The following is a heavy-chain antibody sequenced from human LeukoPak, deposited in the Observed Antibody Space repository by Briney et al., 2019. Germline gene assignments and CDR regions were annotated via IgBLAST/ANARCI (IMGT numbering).Heavy chain of an antibody. CDR1: GFTFRSYW. J-gene: IGHJ4*02. Sequence: GGSLRLSCAASGFTFRSYWMSWVRQAPGRELEWMAAISYDATETYYAGSVKGRFTISRDNSKKTLFLQMNGLTVGETAVYYCAKDRAGYASGSLMSWGQGTLVTVSS. CDR2: ISYDATET. V-gene: IGHV3-30*18. CDR3: AKDRAGYASGSLMS. D-gene: IGHD3-10*01.